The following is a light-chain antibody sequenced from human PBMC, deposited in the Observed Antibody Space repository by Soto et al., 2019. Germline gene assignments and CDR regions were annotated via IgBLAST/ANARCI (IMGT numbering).Light chain of an antibody. J-gene: IGKJ1*01. CDR1: QSVSSN. Sequence: EIVMTQSPATLSVAPGERATLSCRASQSVSSNLAWYQQKPGHAPRLLIYGESTRANGIPARISGSGSGTEFTLNFSSLQSEDFAVYYCQHYNNWPPWTFGQGTKVEIK. CDR2: GES. CDR3: QHYNNWPPWT. V-gene: IGKV3-15*01.